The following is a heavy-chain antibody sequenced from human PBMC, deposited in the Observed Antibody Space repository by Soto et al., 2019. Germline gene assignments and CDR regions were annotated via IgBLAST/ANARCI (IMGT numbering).Heavy chain of an antibody. J-gene: IGHJ6*02. CDR3: ARVDSSGYYFPYYYYYGMDV. CDR2: IIPIFGTA. CDR1: GGTFSSYA. V-gene: IGHV1-69*01. Sequence: QVQLVQSGAEVKKPGSSVKVSCKASGGTFSSYAISWVRQAPGQGLEWMGGIIPIFGTANYAQKFQGRVMITADESTSTAYMELSSLRSEDTAVYYCARVDSSGYYFPYYYYYGMDVWGQGTTVTVSS. D-gene: IGHD3-22*01.